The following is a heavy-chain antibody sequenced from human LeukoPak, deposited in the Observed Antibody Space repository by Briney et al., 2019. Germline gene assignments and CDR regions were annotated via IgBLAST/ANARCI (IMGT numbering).Heavy chain of an antibody. J-gene: IGHJ4*02. V-gene: IGHV3-7*01. CDR2: INQDGSQT. Sequence: PGRSLRLSCVASGFTSGHIFTDYWMTWVRQVPGKGLEWVANINQDGSQTYYLDSVKARFTISRDNAKESVSLQMNSLRAEDTAIYYCSAILYHWGQGTLVTVSS. CDR3: SAILYH. D-gene: IGHD2-2*01. CDR1: GFTSGHIFTDYW.